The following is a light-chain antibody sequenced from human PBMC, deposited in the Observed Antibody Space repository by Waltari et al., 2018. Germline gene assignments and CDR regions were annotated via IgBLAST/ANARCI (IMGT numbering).Light chain of an antibody. J-gene: IGKJ3*01. Sequence: DIQMTQSPSALSASIGARVPITCRASQRIQSWLAWYQQKPGAAPKLLIYKSSTLQNGVPSRFSGSGSGTEFTLTISSLQPDDVATYYCQQYSTYEVTFGPGTKIDLK. V-gene: IGKV1-5*03. CDR1: QRIQSW. CDR3: QQYSTYEVT. CDR2: KSS.